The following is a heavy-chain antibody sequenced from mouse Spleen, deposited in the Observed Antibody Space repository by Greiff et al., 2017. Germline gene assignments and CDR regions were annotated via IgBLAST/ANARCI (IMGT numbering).Heavy chain of an antibody. Sequence: QVQLQQSGAELVMPGASVKLSCKASGYTFTSYWMHWVKQRPGQGLEWIGEIDPSDSYTNYNQKFKGKATLTVDKSSSTAYMQLSSLTSEDSAVYYCARSDGYPLSDMDYWGQGTSVTVSS. CDR3: ARSDGYPLSDMDY. CDR2: IDPSDSYT. D-gene: IGHD2-3*01. CDR1: GYTFTSYW. V-gene: IGHV1-69*01. J-gene: IGHJ4*01.